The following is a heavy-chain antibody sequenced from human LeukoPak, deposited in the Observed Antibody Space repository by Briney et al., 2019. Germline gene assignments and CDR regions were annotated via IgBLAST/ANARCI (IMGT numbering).Heavy chain of an antibody. CDR3: GRESDILTGYPLDY. Sequence: SVKVSCKASGGTFSSYAISWVRQAPGQGLEWMGRIIPIFGTANYAQKFQGRVTITTDESTSTAYMELSSLRSEDTAVYYCGRESDILTGYPLDYWGQGTLVAVSS. J-gene: IGHJ4*02. D-gene: IGHD3-9*01. CDR1: GGTFSSYA. V-gene: IGHV1-69*05. CDR2: IIPIFGTA.